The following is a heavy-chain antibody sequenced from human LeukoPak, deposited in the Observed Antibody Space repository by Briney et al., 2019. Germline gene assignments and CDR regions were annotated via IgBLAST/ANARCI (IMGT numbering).Heavy chain of an antibody. V-gene: IGHV4-59*08. Sequence: SETLSLTCTVSGGSISSYYWSWIRQPPGKGLEWIGYIYYSGGTNYNPSLKSRVIISVDTSKNQFSLILSSVTAADTAVYYCARQERYYGSGSYTYFQHWGQGTLVTVSS. D-gene: IGHD3-10*01. CDR2: IYYSGGT. CDR3: ARQERYYGSGSYTYFQH. J-gene: IGHJ1*01. CDR1: GGSISSYY.